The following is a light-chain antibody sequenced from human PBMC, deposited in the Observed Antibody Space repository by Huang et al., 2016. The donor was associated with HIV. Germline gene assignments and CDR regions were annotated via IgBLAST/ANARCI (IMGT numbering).Light chain of an antibody. V-gene: IGKV1-39*01. J-gene: IGKJ5*01. CDR1: QSIISY. CDR3: QQSYSTPRIT. Sequence: DIQMTQSPSSLSASVGDRVTITCRASQSIISYLNWYQQKPGKAPKLLIYAASSLQSCVPSRFSGSGSGTDFTLTISSLQPEDFATYYCQQSYSTPRITFGQGTRLEIK. CDR2: AAS.